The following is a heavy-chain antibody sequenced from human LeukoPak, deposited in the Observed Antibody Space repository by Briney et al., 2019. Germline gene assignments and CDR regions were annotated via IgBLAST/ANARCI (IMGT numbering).Heavy chain of an antibody. J-gene: IGHJ4*02. Sequence: PSETLSLTCGVSGGSISSTKYYLAWIRQPPGKGLEWIASIYYTGGTYFKPSLKSRVTISVDTSENQFSLKVTSLTAADTAVYYCATHGGDGQRSGLFDHWGQGTLVTVSS. CDR1: GGSISSTKYY. V-gene: IGHV4-39*01. CDR3: ATHGGDGQRSGLFDH. CDR2: IYYTGGT. D-gene: IGHD5-24*01.